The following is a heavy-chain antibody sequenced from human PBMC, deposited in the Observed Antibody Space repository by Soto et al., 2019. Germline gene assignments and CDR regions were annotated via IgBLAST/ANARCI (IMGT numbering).Heavy chain of an antibody. CDR3: ARGYYGDYLLNYYYYMDV. Sequence: SETLSLTCAVYGGSFSGYYWSWIRQPPGKGLEWIGEINHSGSTNYNPSLKSRVTTSVDTSKNQFSLKLSSVTAADTAVYYCARGYYGDYLLNYYYYMDVWGKGTTVTVSS. CDR1: GGSFSGYY. CDR2: INHSGST. J-gene: IGHJ6*03. V-gene: IGHV4-34*01. D-gene: IGHD4-17*01.